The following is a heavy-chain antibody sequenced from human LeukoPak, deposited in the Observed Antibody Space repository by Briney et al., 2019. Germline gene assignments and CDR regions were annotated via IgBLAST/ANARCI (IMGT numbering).Heavy chain of an antibody. Sequence: SVKVSCKASAFPFRRSAMQWVRQTRGQRLEWIGWIVVGSGDTNYAQTFQERVTITRDMSTNTAYMELNSLRSDDTAVYYCAAVVRLGDLSPNYSDYWGQGTLVTVSS. CDR2: IVVGSGDT. CDR1: AFPFRRSA. CDR3: AAVVRLGDLSPNYSDY. D-gene: IGHD3-10*01. V-gene: IGHV1-58*02. J-gene: IGHJ4*02.